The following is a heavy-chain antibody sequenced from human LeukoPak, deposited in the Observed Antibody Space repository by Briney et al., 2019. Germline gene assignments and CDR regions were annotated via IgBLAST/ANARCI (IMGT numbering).Heavy chain of an antibody. CDR1: GGSISSSSYY. CDR2: IYYSGST. D-gene: IGHD2-2*01. Sequence: PSETLSLTCTVSGGSISSSSYYWGWIRQPPGKGLEWIGSIYYSGSTYYNPSLKSRVTISVDTSKNQFSLKLSSVTAADTAVYYCARRSGLRSSDYWGQGALATVSS. CDR3: ARRSGLRSSDY. J-gene: IGHJ4*02. V-gene: IGHV4-39*01.